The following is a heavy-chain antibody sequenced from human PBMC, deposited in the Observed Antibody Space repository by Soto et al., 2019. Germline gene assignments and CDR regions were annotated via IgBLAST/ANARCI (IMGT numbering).Heavy chain of an antibody. V-gene: IGHV3-21*01. CDR2: ISSSSSYI. Sequence: PVGSLRLSCAASGFTFSSYSMNWVRQAPGKGLEWVSSISSSSSYIYYADSVKGRFTISRDNAKNSLYLQMNSLRAEDTAVYYCATETYYYDSSGYWPDYWGQGTLVTVSS. D-gene: IGHD3-22*01. CDR3: ATETYYYDSSGYWPDY. J-gene: IGHJ4*02. CDR1: GFTFSSYS.